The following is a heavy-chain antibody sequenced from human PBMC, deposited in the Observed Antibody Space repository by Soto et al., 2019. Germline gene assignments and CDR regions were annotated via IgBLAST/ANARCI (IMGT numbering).Heavy chain of an antibody. D-gene: IGHD3-16*02. CDR1: GGSISSSSYY. CDR2: IYYSGST. Sequence: SETLSLTCTVSGGSISSSSYYWGWIRQPPGKGLEWIGSIYYSGSTYYNPSLKSRVTISVDTSKNQFSLKLSSVTAADTAVYYCARHARGGVWGSYRYPHYYYFDYWGQGTLVTVSS. V-gene: IGHV4-39*01. J-gene: IGHJ4*02. CDR3: ARHARGGVWGSYRYPHYYYFDY.